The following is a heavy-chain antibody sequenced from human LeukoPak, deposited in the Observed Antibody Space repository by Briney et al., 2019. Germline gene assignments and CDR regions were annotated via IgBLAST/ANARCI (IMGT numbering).Heavy chain of an antibody. CDR1: GGSISSYY. CDR3: ARVRSAVTTGSYYYYMDV. J-gene: IGHJ6*03. Sequence: SETLSLTCTVSGGSISSYYWSWIRQPPGKGLEWVGYIYYSGSTNYNPSLKSRVTISVGTSKNQFSLKLSSVTAADTAVYYCARVRSAVTTGSYYYYMDVWGKGTTVTVSS. CDR2: IYYSGST. D-gene: IGHD4-17*01. V-gene: IGHV4-59*01.